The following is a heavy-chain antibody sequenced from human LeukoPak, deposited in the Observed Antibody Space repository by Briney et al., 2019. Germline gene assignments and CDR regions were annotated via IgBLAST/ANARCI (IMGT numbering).Heavy chain of an antibody. CDR1: GYSIRSTYY. V-gene: IGHV4-38-2*02. Sequence: PSETLSLTCTVSGYSIRSTYYWGWIRQPPGKGLEWIGGMHHGGTTFYNPSLKSRVTISVDTSKNHLSLKLTSVTAADTAVYYCARQTYDSGRLYYTYWGQGTLVTVSS. CDR3: ARQTYDSGRLYYTY. J-gene: IGHJ4*02. CDR2: MHHGGTT. D-gene: IGHD3-10*01.